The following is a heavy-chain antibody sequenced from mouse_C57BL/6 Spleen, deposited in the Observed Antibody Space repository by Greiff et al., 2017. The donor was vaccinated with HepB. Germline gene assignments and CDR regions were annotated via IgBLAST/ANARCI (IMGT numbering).Heavy chain of an antibody. D-gene: IGHD3-2*02. CDR1: GFTFSDAW. CDR3: TRVRLRAFDY. V-gene: IGHV6-6*01. CDR2: IRNKANNHAT. Sequence: EVQLMESGGGLVQPGGSMKLSCAASGFTFSDAWMDWVRQSPEKGLEWVAEIRNKANNHATYYAESVKGRFTISRDDSKSSVYLQMNSLRAEDTGIYYCTRVRLRAFDYWGQGTTLTVSS. J-gene: IGHJ2*01.